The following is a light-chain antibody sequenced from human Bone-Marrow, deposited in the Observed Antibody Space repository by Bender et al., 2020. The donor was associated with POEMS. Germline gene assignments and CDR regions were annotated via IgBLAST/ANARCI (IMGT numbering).Light chain of an antibody. J-gene: IGLJ3*02. CDR1: SSDVGTYNL. Sequence: QSALTQPASVSGSPGQSITISCTGTSSDVGTYNLVSWYQHHPGKAPKLMIYEDFKRPSGVSNRFSGSKSDNTASLTISGLQAEDEADYYCCSYVGSSTHWVFGGGTKLTAL. V-gene: IGLV2-23*01. CDR3: CSYVGSSTHWV. CDR2: EDF.